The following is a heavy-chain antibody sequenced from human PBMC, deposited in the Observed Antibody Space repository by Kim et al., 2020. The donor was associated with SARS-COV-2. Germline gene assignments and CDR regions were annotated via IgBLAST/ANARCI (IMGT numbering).Heavy chain of an antibody. V-gene: IGHV4-31*03. D-gene: IGHD6-19*01. J-gene: IGHJ4*02. CDR2: IYYSGST. CDR3: AREKIGSGWDY. CDR1: GGSISSGGYY. Sequence: SETLSLTCTVSGGSISSGGYYWSWIRQHPGKGLEWIGYIYYSGSTYYNPSLKSRVTISVDTSKNQFSLKLSSVTAADTAVYYCAREKIGSGWDYWGQGTLVTVSS.